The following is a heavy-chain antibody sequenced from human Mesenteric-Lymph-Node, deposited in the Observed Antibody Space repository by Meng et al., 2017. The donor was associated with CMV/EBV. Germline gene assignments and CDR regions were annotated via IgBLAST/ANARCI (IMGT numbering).Heavy chain of an antibody. J-gene: IGHJ3*02. V-gene: IGHV3-23*01. Sequence: GESLKISCTASGIMFTTYAVTWVRQAPGKGLEWVSSITASGGRTYYADSVKGRFTISRDNSKNTLYLQMNSLRAEDTAIYYYATEPNGEHIGAFEIWGQGTLVTVSS. CDR3: ATEPNGEHIGAFEI. CDR2: ITASGGRT. D-gene: IGHD4-17*01. CDR1: GIMFTTYA.